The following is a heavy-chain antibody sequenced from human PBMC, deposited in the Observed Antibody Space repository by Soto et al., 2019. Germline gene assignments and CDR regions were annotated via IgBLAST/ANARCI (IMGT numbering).Heavy chain of an antibody. J-gene: IGHJ3*02. Sequence: PSETLSLTCAVYGGSFSGYYWSWIRQPPGKGLEWIGEINHSGSTNYNPPLKSRVTISVDTSKNQFSLKLSSVTAADTAVYYCARGTVVPAATGAFDIWGQGTMVTV. CDR1: GGSFSGYY. D-gene: IGHD2-2*01. CDR2: INHSGST. V-gene: IGHV4-34*01. CDR3: ARGTVVPAATGAFDI.